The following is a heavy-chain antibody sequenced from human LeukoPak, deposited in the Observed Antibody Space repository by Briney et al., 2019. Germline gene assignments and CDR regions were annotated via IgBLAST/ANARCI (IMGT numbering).Heavy chain of an antibody. J-gene: IGHJ4*02. V-gene: IGHV3-7*03. Sequence: GGSLRLSCVASGFPFSSYWMAWIRQAPGKGLEWVAIIKKDGSEKYYVDSMKGRFTISRDNAKNSLFLQMNSLRAEDTAIYYCTTDTWYSAGHWGQGTLVTVSS. D-gene: IGHD2-15*01. CDR1: GFPFSSYW. CDR2: IKKDGSEK. CDR3: TTDTWYSAGH.